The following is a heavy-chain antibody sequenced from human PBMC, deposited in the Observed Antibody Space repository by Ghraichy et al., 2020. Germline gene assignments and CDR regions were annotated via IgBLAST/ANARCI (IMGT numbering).Heavy chain of an antibody. CDR3: ARIGGEQAYYYYYGMDV. J-gene: IGHJ6*02. D-gene: IGHD3-16*01. CDR1: GGSVSSGSYY. V-gene: IGHV4-61*01. CDR2: IYYSGST. Sequence: LNISCTVSGGSVSSGSYYWSWIRQPPGKGLEWIGYIYYSGSTNYNPSLKSRVTISVDTSKNQFSLKLSSVTAADTAVYYCARIGGEQAYYYYYGMDVWGQGTTVTVSS.